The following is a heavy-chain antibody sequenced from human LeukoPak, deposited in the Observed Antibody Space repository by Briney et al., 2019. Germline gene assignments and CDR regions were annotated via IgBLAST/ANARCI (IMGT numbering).Heavy chain of an antibody. V-gene: IGHV1-18*01. CDR2: ISAYNCNT. Sequence: GSSVKVSCKASGYTFTSYGISWVRQAPGQALEWMGWISAYNCNTNYAQKLQGRVTMTTDTSTSTAYMELRSLRSDDTAVYYCARDGVRENWFDPWGQGTLVTVSS. D-gene: IGHD3-10*01. CDR1: GYTFTSYG. CDR3: ARDGVRENWFDP. J-gene: IGHJ5*02.